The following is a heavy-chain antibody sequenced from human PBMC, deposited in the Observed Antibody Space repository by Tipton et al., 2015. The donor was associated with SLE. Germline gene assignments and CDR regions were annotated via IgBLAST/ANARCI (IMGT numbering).Heavy chain of an antibody. J-gene: IGHJ6*03. V-gene: IGHV4-39*07. D-gene: IGHD3-10*01. CDR2: IYYSGST. Sequence: TLSLTCIVSGGSISSSDYYWGWIRQPPGKGLEWIGSIYYSGSTYYNPSLKSRVAISIDTSKNQFSLKLTSVTAADTAVYYCARDFSSGSGGGYYMDVWGKGTTVTVSS. CDR3: ARDFSSGSGGGYYMDV. CDR1: GGSISSSDYY.